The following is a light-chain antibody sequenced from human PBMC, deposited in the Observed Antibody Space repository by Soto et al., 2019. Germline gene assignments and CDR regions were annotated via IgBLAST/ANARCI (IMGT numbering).Light chain of an antibody. J-gene: IGLJ2*01. V-gene: IGLV1-40*01. CDR3: QSYASSLDVV. CDR2: GNS. CDR1: SSNIGACYD. Sequence: QSVLTQPPSVSGPPGQRVTISCTGTSSNIGACYDVHWYQQLPGTAPKLLIYGNSNRPSGVPDRFSGSKSGTSASLAITGLQAEDEADYYCQSYASSLDVVFGGGTKVTVL.